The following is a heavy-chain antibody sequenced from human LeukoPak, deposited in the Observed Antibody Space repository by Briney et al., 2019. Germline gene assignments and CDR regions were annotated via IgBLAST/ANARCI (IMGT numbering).Heavy chain of an antibody. CDR1: GFTFSSYA. CDR2: IKSKTDGGTT. Sequence: GGSLRLSCAASGFTFSSYAMSWVRQAPGKGLEWVGRIKSKTDGGTTDYAAPVKGRFTISRDDSKNTLYLQMNSLKTEDTAVYYCTTAETNGYSSGWRRDYWGQGTLVTVSS. V-gene: IGHV3-15*01. D-gene: IGHD6-19*01. CDR3: TTAETNGYSSGWRRDY. J-gene: IGHJ4*02.